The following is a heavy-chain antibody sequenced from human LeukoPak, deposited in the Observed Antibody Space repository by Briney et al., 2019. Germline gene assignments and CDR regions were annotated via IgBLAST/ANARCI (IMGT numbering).Heavy chain of an antibody. Sequence: SETLSLTCAVYGGSFSGYYWSWIRQPPGKGLEWIGEINHSGSTNYNPSLKSRVTISVDTSKNQFSLKLSSVTAADTAVYYCARHFTAESTRPGYWGQGTLVTVSS. V-gene: IGHV4-34*01. J-gene: IGHJ4*02. CDR1: GGSFSGYY. CDR3: ARHFTAESTRPGY. CDR2: INHSGST. D-gene: IGHD3-3*02.